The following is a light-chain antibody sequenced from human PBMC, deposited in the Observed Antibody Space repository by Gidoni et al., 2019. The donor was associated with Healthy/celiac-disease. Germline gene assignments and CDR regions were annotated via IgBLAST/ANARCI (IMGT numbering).Light chain of an antibody. CDR2: CAS. V-gene: IGKV3-15*01. Sequence: EIVMTQPPATLSVSPGERATLSCRASQSVSSNLAWYKQKPGQAPRILIYCASTRATGIPARLSGSGSGTEFTLTISSLQSEDFAVYYCQQYNNWPLTFGGGTKVEIK. CDR3: QQYNNWPLT. J-gene: IGKJ4*01. CDR1: QSVSSN.